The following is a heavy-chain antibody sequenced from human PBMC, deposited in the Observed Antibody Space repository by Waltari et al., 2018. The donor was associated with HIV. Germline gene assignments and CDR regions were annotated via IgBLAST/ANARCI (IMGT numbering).Heavy chain of an antibody. J-gene: IGHJ4*02. CDR3: ASEDFWSGPHY. CDR2: ISSTSSFR. Sequence: EVQLVESGGGLVKPGGSLRLSCVASGFTFNTFSMKWVRQAPGKGWQWVSSISSTSSFRYYPDSVKGRFTTSRHNAKNSLYLQINNLRAEDTAVYYCASEDFWSGPHYWGQGTLVTVSS. D-gene: IGHD3-3*01. V-gene: IGHV3-21*01. CDR1: GFTFNTFS.